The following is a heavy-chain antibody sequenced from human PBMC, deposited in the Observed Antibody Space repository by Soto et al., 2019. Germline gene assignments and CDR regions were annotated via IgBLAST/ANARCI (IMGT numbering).Heavy chain of an antibody. CDR3: ARGRGYSYGLDP. CDR1: GDSISSINNY. Sequence: QVQLQESGPGLVKPSQTLSLTCTVSGDSISSINNYWSWIRQPPGEGLEWIGFISYSGTTSYSPSLKSRVXXXLXPSKNQFSLSLNFVTAADTAVYYCARGRGYSYGLDPWGQGSLVTVSS. J-gene: IGHJ5*02. CDR2: ISYSGTT. D-gene: IGHD5-18*01. V-gene: IGHV4-30-4*01.